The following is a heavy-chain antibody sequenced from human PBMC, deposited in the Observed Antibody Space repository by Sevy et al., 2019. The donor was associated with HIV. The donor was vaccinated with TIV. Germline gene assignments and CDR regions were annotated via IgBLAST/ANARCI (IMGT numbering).Heavy chain of an antibody. J-gene: IGHJ4*02. CDR1: GFTFSSYS. D-gene: IGHD4-17*01. Sequence: GGSLRLSCAASGFTFSSYSMNWVRQAPGKGLEWVSYISSSSSTIYYAASVKGRFTISRDNAKNSLYLQMNSLRDEDTAVYYCARTPGVTTSNPFDYWGQGTLVTVSS. CDR2: ISSSSSTI. CDR3: ARTPGVTTSNPFDY. V-gene: IGHV3-48*02.